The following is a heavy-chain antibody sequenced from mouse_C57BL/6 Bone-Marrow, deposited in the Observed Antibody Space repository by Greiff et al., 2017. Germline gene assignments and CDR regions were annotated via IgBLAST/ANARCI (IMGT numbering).Heavy chain of an antibody. CDR2: IDPENGDT. J-gene: IGHJ3*01. CDR3: TVYDGYYEAY. V-gene: IGHV14-4*01. CDR1: GFNIKDDY. Sequence: EVKLVESGAELVRPGASVKLSCTASGFNIKDDYMHWVKQRPEKGLEWIGWIDPENGDTEYASKFQGKATITADTSSNTAYLQLSSLTSEDTAVYYCTVYDGYYEAYWGQGTLVTVSA. D-gene: IGHD2-3*01.